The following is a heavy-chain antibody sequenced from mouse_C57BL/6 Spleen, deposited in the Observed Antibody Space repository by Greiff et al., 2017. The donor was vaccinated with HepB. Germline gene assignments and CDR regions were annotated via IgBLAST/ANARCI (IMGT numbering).Heavy chain of an antibody. V-gene: IGHV8-8*01. CDR2: IWWDDDK. CDR3: ARIRAPHYYGSSYGYFDV. Sequence: QVQLKESGPGILQPSQTLSLTCSFSGFSLSTFGMGVGWIRQPSGKGLEWLAHIWWDDDKYYNPALKSRLTISKDTSKNQVFLKIANVDTADTATYYCARIRAPHYYGSSYGYFDVWGTGTTVTVSS. J-gene: IGHJ1*03. CDR1: GFSLSTFGMG. D-gene: IGHD1-1*01.